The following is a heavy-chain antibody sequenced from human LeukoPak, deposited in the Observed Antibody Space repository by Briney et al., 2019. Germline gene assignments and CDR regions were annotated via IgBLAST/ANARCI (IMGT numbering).Heavy chain of an antibody. Sequence: PSETLSLTCTVSGGSISSGSYYWSWIRQPAGKGLEWIGSIYYSGSTYYNPSLKSRVTISVDTSKNQFSLKLSSVTAADTAVYYCARLHRAIYNFDYWGQGTLVTVSS. CDR3: ARLHRAIYNFDY. V-gene: IGHV4-39*01. CDR2: IYYSGST. D-gene: IGHD3-3*02. J-gene: IGHJ4*02. CDR1: GGSISSGSYY.